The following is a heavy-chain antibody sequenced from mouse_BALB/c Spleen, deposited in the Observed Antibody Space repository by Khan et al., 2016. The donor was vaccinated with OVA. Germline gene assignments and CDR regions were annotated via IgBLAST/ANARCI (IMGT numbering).Heavy chain of an antibody. Sequence: DLVKPGTSVKLYCKASGYTFTSYWINWIKQRPGQGLEWIGRIAPGSSTTYYNEMFKGKAALTVDTSSSTAYIQLSSLLSDDSAVYFSASESYCGRSWYAMDYWGQGTSVTVSS. CDR3: ASESYCGRSWYAMDY. CDR2: IAPGSSTT. D-gene: IGHD1-1*01. J-gene: IGHJ4*01. CDR1: GYTFTSYW. V-gene: IGHV1S41*01.